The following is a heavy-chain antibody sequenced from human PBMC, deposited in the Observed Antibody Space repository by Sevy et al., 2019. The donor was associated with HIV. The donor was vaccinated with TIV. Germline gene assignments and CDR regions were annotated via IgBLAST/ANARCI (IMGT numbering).Heavy chain of an antibody. Sequence: GGSLRLSCAASGFTFSSYEMSWVRQAPGKGLEWVSPINYIDRYIKYADSVRGRFTSSRDNPKNSVSLRMNSLRDDDTAMYYCARLQSCGGSCYTFDSWGQGTLVTVSS. CDR1: GFTFSSYE. V-gene: IGHV3-21*06. CDR2: INYIDRYI. J-gene: IGHJ4*02. D-gene: IGHD2-15*01. CDR3: ARLQSCGGSCYTFDS.